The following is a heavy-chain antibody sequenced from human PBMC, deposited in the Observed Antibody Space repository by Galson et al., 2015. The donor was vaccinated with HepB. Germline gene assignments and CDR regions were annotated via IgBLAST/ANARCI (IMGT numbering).Heavy chain of an antibody. J-gene: IGHJ3*02. D-gene: IGHD1-26*01. CDR1: GSTFTNYW. CDR3: ARPAYSGTYWDAFDI. Sequence: QSGAEVKKPGQSLKISCKSSGSTFTNYWIGWVRQMPGKGLEWMGIIYPGDSDTRYSPSFQGQVTISADKSLRTAYLEWSSLKASDTAMYYCARPAYSGTYWDAFDIWGRGTMVTVSS. V-gene: IGHV5-51*01. CDR2: IYPGDSDT.